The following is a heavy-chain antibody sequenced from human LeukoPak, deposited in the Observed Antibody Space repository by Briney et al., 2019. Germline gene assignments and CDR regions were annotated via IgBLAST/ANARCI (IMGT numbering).Heavy chain of an antibody. CDR2: INRSGST. D-gene: IGHD2-21*02. J-gene: IGHJ4*02. V-gene: IGHV4-34*01. CDR1: GGSFSYYY. Sequence: PSETLSLTCAVYGGSFSYYYWSWIRQPPEKGLEWIGEINRSGSTNYNPSLKSRVTISVGTSKSQFSLKLSSVTAADTAVYYCARGGFYCGDDCYVDYWGQGTLVTVSS. CDR3: ARGGFYCGDDCYVDY.